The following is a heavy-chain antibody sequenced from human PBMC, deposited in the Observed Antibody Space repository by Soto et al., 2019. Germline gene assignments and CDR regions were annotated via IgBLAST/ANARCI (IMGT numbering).Heavy chain of an antibody. J-gene: IGHJ3*02. V-gene: IGHV3-33*01. CDR1: GFTFSSYG. Sequence: QVQLVESGGGVVQPGRSLRLSCAASGFTFSSYGMHWVRQAPGKGLEWVAVIWYDGSNKYYADSVKGRFTISRDNSKNTLYLQMNSLRAEDTAVYYCARDPNDSSGYYYAGDAFDIWGQGTMVTVSS. CDR3: ARDPNDSSGYYYAGDAFDI. CDR2: IWYDGSNK. D-gene: IGHD3-22*01.